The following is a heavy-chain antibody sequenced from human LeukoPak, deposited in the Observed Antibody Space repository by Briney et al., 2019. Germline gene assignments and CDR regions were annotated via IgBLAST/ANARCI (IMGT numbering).Heavy chain of an antibody. Sequence: ASVKVSCKASGFTFTSYYIHWVRLAPGQRREWMGIINPSGGDTRFAQRFQGRVTRTRDTSTSTVYMELSSLRSEDTAVYYCARVGGTLRYLDFWGQGTLVTVSS. CDR2: INPSGGDT. V-gene: IGHV1-46*01. D-gene: IGHD3-16*01. CDR1: GFTFTSYY. CDR3: ARVGGTLRYLDF. J-gene: IGHJ4*02.